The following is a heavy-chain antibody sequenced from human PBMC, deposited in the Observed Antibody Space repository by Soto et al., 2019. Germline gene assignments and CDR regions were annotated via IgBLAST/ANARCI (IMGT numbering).Heavy chain of an antibody. V-gene: IGHV1-58*01. CDR2: TVVGSGNT. CDR1: SCRVTSSA. D-gene: IGHD6-25*01. J-gene: IGHJ3*02. CDR3: TVESAHGFDI. Sequence: AIKPSSCRVTSSALHWVQQGRGQRLEWIGWTVVGSGNTNYAQKFQERVTITRDMSTRTAYMELSSLRSEDTGVYYSTVESAHGFDIWGHLPMVTASS.